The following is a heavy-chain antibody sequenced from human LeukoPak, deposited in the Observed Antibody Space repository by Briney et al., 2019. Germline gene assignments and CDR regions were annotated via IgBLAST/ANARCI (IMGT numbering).Heavy chain of an antibody. J-gene: IGHJ6*03. V-gene: IGHV3-23*01. CDR1: GFTLSTYG. Sequence: PGGSLRLSCEVSGFTLSTYGMSWVRQAPGKGLEWVSAITGSGGRTYYADSVKGRFTISRDNAKNSLYLQMNSLRAEDTAVYYCARIAHYCSSTSCYGYYYYMDVWGKGTTVTVSS. CDR2: ITGSGGRT. D-gene: IGHD2-2*01. CDR3: ARIAHYCSSTSCYGYYYYMDV.